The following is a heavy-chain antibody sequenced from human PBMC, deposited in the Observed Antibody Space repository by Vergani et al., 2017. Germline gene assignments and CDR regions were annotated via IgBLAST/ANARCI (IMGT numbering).Heavy chain of an antibody. D-gene: IGHD5-12*01. V-gene: IGHV4-30-4*08. Sequence: QVQLQESGPGLVKPSETLSLTCTVSGGSISSYYWSWIRQPPGKGLEWIGYIYYSGSTYYNPSLKSRVTISVDTSKNQFSLKLSSVTAADTAVYYCARDAGRWEATREHWGQGTLVTVSS. CDR3: ARDAGRWEATREH. J-gene: IGHJ1*01. CDR1: GGSISSYY. CDR2: IYYSGST.